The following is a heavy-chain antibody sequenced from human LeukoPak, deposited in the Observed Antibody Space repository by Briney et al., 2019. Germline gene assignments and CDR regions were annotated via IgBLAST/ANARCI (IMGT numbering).Heavy chain of an antibody. J-gene: IGHJ4*02. CDR2: IYHSGST. V-gene: IGHV4-30-2*01. CDR3: ASKTTAFDY. Sequence: SETLSLTCAVSGGSISSGGYSWSWIRQPPGKGLEWIGYIYHSGSTYYNPSLKSRVTISVDRSKNQFSLKLSSVTAADTAVYYCASKTTAFDYWAREPWSPSPQ. CDR1: GGSISSGGYS. D-gene: IGHD4-17*01.